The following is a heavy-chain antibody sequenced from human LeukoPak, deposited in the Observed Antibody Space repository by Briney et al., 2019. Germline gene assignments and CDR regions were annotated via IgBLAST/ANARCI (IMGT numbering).Heavy chain of an antibody. CDR3: AITSDLAYCGGDCFTRDNYYYYYGMDV. D-gene: IGHD2-21*02. V-gene: IGHV4-39*07. J-gene: IGHJ6*02. CDR2: FYYRGST. CDR1: GGSISSTTCY. Sequence: SETLSLTCTVSGGSISSTTCYWGWIRQPPGKGLEWIGSFYYRGSTYYNPSLKSRVTISVDTSKNQFSLKLSSVTAADTAVYYCAITSDLAYCGGDCFTRDNYYYYYGMDVWGQGTTVTVSS.